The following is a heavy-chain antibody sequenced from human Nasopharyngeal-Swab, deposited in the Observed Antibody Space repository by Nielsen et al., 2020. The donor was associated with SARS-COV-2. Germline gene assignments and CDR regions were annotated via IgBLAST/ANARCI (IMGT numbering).Heavy chain of an antibody. V-gene: IGHV4-34*01. CDR2: INHSGST. D-gene: IGHD2/OR15-2a*01. J-gene: IGHJ4*02. CDR1: GGSISSYY. Sequence: SETLSLTCTVSGGSISSYYWSWIRQPPGKGLEWIGEINHSGSTNYNPSLKSRVTISVDTSKNQFSLKLSSVTAADTAVYYCARGRTTWDYFDYWGQGTLVTVSS. CDR3: ARGRTTWDYFDY.